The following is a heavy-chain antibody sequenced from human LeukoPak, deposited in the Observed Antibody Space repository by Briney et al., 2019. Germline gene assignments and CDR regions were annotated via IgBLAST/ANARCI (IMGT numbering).Heavy chain of an antibody. J-gene: IGHJ6*03. CDR3: ARTYYEFWWAGYYYMDV. CDR2: ISAYNGNT. V-gene: IGHV1-18*01. CDR1: GYTFTSYG. D-gene: IGHD3-3*01. Sequence: ASVKVSCKASGYTFTSYGISWVRQAPGQGLEWMGWISAYNGNTNYAQKLQGRVTMTTDTSTSTAYMELRSLRSDDTAVYYCARTYYEFWWAGYYYMDVWGKGTTVTVSS.